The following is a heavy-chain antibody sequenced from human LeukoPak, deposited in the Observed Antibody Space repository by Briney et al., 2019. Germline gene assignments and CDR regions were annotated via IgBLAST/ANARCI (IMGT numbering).Heavy chain of an antibody. CDR3: ARGAGYYVWGSYRLNNWFDP. CDR1: GFTFSSHA. CDR2: ISNSGDST. D-gene: IGHD3-16*02. J-gene: IGHJ5*02. Sequence: GGSLRLSCAGSGFTFSSHAMSWVRQAPGKGLEWVSAISNSGDSTYYADSVKGRFSISRDNSKNTLYLQMNSLRAEDTAVYYCARGAGYYVWGSYRLNNWFDPWGQGTLVTVSS. V-gene: IGHV3-23*01.